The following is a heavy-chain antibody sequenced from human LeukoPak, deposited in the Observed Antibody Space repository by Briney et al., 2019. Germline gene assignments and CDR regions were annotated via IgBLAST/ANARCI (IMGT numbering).Heavy chain of an antibody. Sequence: SETLSLTCAVYGGSFSGYYWSWIRQPPGKGLEWIGEINHSGSTNYNPSLKSRVTISVDTSKNQFSLKLSSVTAADTAVYYCATLYHDILTGYPLWFDPWGQGTLVTVSS. J-gene: IGHJ5*02. CDR3: ATLYHDILTGYPLWFDP. CDR2: INHSGST. V-gene: IGHV4-34*01. CDR1: GGSFSGYY. D-gene: IGHD3-9*01.